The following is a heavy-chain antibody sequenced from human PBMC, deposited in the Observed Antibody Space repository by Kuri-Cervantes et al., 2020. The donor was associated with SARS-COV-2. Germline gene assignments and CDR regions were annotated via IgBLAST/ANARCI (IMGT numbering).Heavy chain of an antibody. CDR1: GFTFSSYS. J-gene: IGHJ5*02. CDR3: ARDFTITIFGVVNTRAWFDP. CDR2: ISSSSSYI. Sequence: GESLKISCAASGFTFSSYSMNWVRQAPGKGLERVSSISSSSSYIYYADSVKGRFTISRDNAKNSLYLQMNSLRAEDTAVYYCARDFTITIFGVVNTRAWFDPWGQGTLVTVSS. D-gene: IGHD3-3*01. V-gene: IGHV3-21*01.